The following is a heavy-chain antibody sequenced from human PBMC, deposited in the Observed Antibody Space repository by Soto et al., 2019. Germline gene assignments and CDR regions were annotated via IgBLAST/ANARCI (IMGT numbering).Heavy chain of an antibody. D-gene: IGHD3-22*01. CDR3: ARGAQGFFPVSGIYFYFDH. Sequence: GASVKVSCKTSGYIFTDHLIHWVRQSPGQGLQWVGWVHPDSVGTNVAQAFQDRVTMTADTSITTAYMDLARLRPDDTAIFYCARGAQGFFPVSGIYFYFDHWGQGTPVTVSS. J-gene: IGHJ4*02. CDR1: GYIFTDHL. CDR2: VHPDSVGT. V-gene: IGHV1-2*02.